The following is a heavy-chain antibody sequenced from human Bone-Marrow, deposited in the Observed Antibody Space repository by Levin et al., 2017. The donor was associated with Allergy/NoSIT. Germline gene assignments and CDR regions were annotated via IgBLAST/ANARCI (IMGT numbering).Heavy chain of an antibody. D-gene: IGHD6-6*01. Sequence: SETLSLTCTVSGGSISSSSYYWGWIRQPPGKGLEWIGSIYYSGSTYYNPSLKSRVTISVDTSKNQFSLKLSSVTAADTAVYYCARHIPSSSSPRPKLPYYCYYGMDVWGQGTTVTVSS. V-gene: IGHV4-39*01. CDR2: IYYSGST. J-gene: IGHJ6*02. CDR1: GGSISSSSYY. CDR3: ARHIPSSSSPRPKLPYYCYYGMDV.